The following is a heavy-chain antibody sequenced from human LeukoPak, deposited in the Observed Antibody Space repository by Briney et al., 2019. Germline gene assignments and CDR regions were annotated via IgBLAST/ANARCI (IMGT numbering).Heavy chain of an antibody. D-gene: IGHD3-22*01. CDR1: GDSISRSNFY. J-gene: IGHJ4*02. CDR3: ARPTYYDNSGYYY. CDR2: VHYSGST. V-gene: IGHV4-39*01. Sequence: PSETLSLTCTVPGDSISRSNFYWGWIRQPPGKGLEWVGSVHYSGSTYYNPSLKSRVTISVDTSKNQFSQKLTSVTAADTAVYYCARPTYYDNSGYYYWGQGTLVTVSS.